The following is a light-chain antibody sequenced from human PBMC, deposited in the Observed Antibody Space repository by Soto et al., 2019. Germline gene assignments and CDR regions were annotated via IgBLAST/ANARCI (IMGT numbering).Light chain of an antibody. CDR3: SSYTGSSTLV. J-gene: IGLJ2*01. CDR2: EVT. CDR1: SNDVGTYNY. Sequence: QSVLTQPASVSGSPGQSITISCTGTSNDVGTYNYVSWYQQHPGIAPKLIIYEVTNRPSGVSDRFSGSKSGNTASLTISGLQAEDEADYYFSSYTGSSTLVFGGGTKVTVL. V-gene: IGLV2-14*01.